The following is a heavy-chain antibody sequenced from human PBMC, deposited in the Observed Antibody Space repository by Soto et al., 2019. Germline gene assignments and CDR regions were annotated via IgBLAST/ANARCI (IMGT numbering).Heavy chain of an antibody. D-gene: IGHD2-2*01. CDR2: INLNSGGT. CDR1: GYTFTGYY. Sequence: GASVKVSCKASGYTFTGYYMHWVRQAPGQGLEWMGWINLNSGGTNFAQKFQGRVTMTRDTSISTAYMELSRLRSDDTAVFYCARGFCSSKSCSHFFDYWGQGTLVTVSS. J-gene: IGHJ4*02. CDR3: ARGFCSSKSCSHFFDY. V-gene: IGHV1-2*02.